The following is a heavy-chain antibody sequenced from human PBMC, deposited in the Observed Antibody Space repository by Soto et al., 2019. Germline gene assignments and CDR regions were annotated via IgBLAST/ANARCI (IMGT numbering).Heavy chain of an antibody. CDR2: IIPISGTP. CDR3: ARGDYGDDHSYYYGMEV. J-gene: IGHJ6*02. CDR1: GGTFSNYA. V-gene: IGHV1-69*01. D-gene: IGHD4-17*01. Sequence: QVQLVQSGAEVKKPGSSVRVSCKASGGTFSNYAISWVRQAPGQGLEWVGGIIPISGTPSYGQKFQGRVTINAGESTGTAYMELSSLGDEDTAVFYCARGDYGDDHSYYYGMEVWGQGTTVTVSS.